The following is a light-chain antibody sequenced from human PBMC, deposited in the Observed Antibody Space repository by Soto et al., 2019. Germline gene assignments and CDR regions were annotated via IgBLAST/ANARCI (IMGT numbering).Light chain of an antibody. CDR2: GTS. Sequence: EIVMTQSPATLSVSPGERATLSLMASRSIGSHLAWYQQKPGPTPRLLIYGTSIRATGIPASVSGSGSGTEFTLTISSLQSEDFAVYYCQHYNNRPLTFGGGTKVDIK. CDR1: RSIGSH. J-gene: IGKJ4*01. CDR3: QHYNNRPLT. V-gene: IGKV3-15*01.